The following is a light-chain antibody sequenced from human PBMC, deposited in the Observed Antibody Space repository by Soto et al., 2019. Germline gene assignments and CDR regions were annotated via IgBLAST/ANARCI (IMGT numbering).Light chain of an antibody. CDR2: TAS. J-gene: IGKJ1*01. Sequence: ETVLTQSPGPLSLSPGERATLSCRASQSVSNNYLAWYQQKPGQAPRLLIYTASSRATGIPDRFSGSGSGTDFTITISGLETEDFAVYYCQPYSRSPSSWTFGQGTKVEIK. V-gene: IGKV3-20*01. CDR1: QSVSNNY. CDR3: QPYSRSPSSWT.